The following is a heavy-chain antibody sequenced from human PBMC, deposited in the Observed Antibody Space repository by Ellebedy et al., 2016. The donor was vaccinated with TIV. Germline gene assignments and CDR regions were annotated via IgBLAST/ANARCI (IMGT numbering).Heavy chain of an antibody. J-gene: IGHJ4*02. D-gene: IGHD3-10*01. CDR2: FSGSDDST. CDR1: GFSFSRYA. V-gene: IGHV3-23*01. Sequence: GGSLRLXCAASGFSFSRYAMSWVRQAPGKGLEWVSTFSGSDDSTYYADSVKGRFTISRDNSKNTVYLQMNSLRAEDTAVYYCARGYYYGSGCRDWGQGTLVTVSS. CDR3: ARGYYYGSGCRD.